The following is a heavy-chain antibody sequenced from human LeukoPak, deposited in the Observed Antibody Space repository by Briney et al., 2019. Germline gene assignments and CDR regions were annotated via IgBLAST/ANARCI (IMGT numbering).Heavy chain of an antibody. D-gene: IGHD3-10*01. CDR3: AKDRGSGIKHFDP. CDR2: IRYDGSNK. J-gene: IGHJ5*02. CDR1: GFTFSSYG. V-gene: IGHV3-30*02. Sequence: GGSLRLSCAASGFTFSSYGMHWVRQAPGKGLEWVAFIRYDGSNKYYADSVKGRFTISRDNSKNTLYLQMNSLRAEDTAVYYCAKDRGSGIKHFDPWGQGTLVTVPS.